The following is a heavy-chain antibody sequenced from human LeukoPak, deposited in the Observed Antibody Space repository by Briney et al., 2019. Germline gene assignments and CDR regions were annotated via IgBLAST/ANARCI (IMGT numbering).Heavy chain of an antibody. CDR3: ARVSGSGDFDY. CDR2: IGIAGDT. V-gene: IGHV3-13*01. D-gene: IGHD3-10*01. Sequence: GGSLRLSCAASGFTFSSYDMHWVRQATGKGLEWVSAIGIAGDTYYPGSVKGRFTISRENAKNSLYLQMNSLRAGDTAVYYCARVSGSGDFDYWGQGTLVTVSS. CDR1: GFTFSSYD. J-gene: IGHJ4*02.